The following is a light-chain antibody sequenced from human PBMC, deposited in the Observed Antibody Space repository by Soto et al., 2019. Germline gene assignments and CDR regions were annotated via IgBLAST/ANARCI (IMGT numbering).Light chain of an antibody. CDR3: QQYNNWPRT. Sequence: IVMTQSPATLSVSPGERATLSCRASQSVYSNLAWYQQKPGHAPRLLIYGASTRATGIPARFSGSGSGAEFTLTISSLQSEDFAVYYCQQYNNWPRTFGQGTKVEIK. V-gene: IGKV3-15*01. CDR1: QSVYSN. CDR2: GAS. J-gene: IGKJ1*01.